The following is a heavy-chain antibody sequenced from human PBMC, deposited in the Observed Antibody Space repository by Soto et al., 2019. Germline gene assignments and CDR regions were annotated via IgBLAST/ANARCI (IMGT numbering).Heavy chain of an antibody. CDR3: ARGRYGDY. CDR2: ISAHNGNT. CDR1: GYAFTTYG. J-gene: IGHJ4*02. D-gene: IGHD1-1*01. V-gene: IGHV1-18*01. Sequence: QVHLVQSGAEVKKPGASVKVSCKGSGYAFTTYGITWVRQAPGKGLEWMGWISAHNGNTNYAQKLQGRVTVTRDTSTSTAYMESRSLRSDDTAVYYCARGRYGDYWGQGALVTVSS.